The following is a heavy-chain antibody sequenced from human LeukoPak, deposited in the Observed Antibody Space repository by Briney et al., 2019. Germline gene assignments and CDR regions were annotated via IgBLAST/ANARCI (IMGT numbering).Heavy chain of an antibody. J-gene: IGHJ4*02. Sequence: GASVKVSCKASGGTFSSYAISWVRQAPGQGLEWMGGIIPIFGTANYAQKFQGRVTITADESTSTAYMELSSLRSEDTAVYYCARRRDYYDSSGYYFDYWGQGTLVTVSS. V-gene: IGHV1-69*13. CDR1: GGTFSSYA. D-gene: IGHD3-22*01. CDR3: ARRRDYYDSSGYYFDY. CDR2: IIPIFGTA.